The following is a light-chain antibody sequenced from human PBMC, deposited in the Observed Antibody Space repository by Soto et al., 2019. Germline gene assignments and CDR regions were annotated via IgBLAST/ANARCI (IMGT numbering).Light chain of an antibody. Sequence: EIVLTQSPGTLSLSPGGRATLSCRSSESVSRNYVAWYQQKPGQSPRLLIYGASNRASGIPDRFSGSGSGTDFTLTISRLEPEDFAVYYCQQYGSSPPTWTFGQGTKVDIK. V-gene: IGKV3-20*01. CDR1: ESVSRNY. CDR3: QQYGSSPPTWT. CDR2: GAS. J-gene: IGKJ1*01.